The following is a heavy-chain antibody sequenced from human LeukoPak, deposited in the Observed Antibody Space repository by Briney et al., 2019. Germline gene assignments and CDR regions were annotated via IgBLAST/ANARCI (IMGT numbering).Heavy chain of an antibody. CDR3: ARRVWRRLRFLEWSDDAFDI. J-gene: IGHJ3*02. D-gene: IGHD3-3*01. Sequence: GASVKVSCKASGYTFTSYAMNWVRQAPGQGLEWMGWINTNTGNPTYAQGFTGRFVFSLDTSVSTAYLQISSLKAEDTTVYYCARRVWRRLRFLEWSDDAFDIWGQGTMVTVSS. V-gene: IGHV7-4-1*02. CDR2: INTNTGNP. CDR1: GYTFTSYA.